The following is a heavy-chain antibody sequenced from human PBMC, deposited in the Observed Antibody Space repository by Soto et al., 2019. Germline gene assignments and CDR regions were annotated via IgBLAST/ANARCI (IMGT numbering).Heavy chain of an antibody. D-gene: IGHD3-10*01. V-gene: IGHV5-51*01. Sequence: PGESLKISCKGPGYSFTSYWIAWVRQMPGKGLEWMGVIYPGDSDTRYSPSFQGQVTISADKSFNTAYLQWSSLKASDSAMYYCARQHGSGSYYPFAYWGQGTLVTVSS. CDR3: ARQHGSGSYYPFAY. CDR2: IYPGDSDT. J-gene: IGHJ4*02. CDR1: GYSFTSYW.